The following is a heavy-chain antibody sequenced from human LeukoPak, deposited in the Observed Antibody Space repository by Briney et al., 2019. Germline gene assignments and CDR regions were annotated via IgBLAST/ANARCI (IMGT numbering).Heavy chain of an antibody. CDR1: GGSISSYY. J-gene: IGHJ5*02. Sequence: MSSETLSLTCTVSGGSISSYYWSRIRQPPGKGLEWIGCIYYSGSTNYNPSLKSRVTISVDTSKNQFSLKLSSVTAADTAVYYCARGNGWVCSSTSCYNWFDPWGQGTLVTISS. CDR3: ARGNGWVCSSTSCYNWFDP. D-gene: IGHD2-2*01. V-gene: IGHV4-59*01. CDR2: IYYSGST.